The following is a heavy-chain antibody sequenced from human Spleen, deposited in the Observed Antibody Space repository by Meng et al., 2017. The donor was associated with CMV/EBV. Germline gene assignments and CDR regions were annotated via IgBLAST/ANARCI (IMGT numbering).Heavy chain of an antibody. Sequence: ASGFTFSDCGMDWVRQAPGKGLEWVAVIWYDGTNKYYADSVKGRFTISRDNSKNTLYLQMNSLRAEDTAVYYCAKLVYSASSGVDYWGQGTLVTVSS. V-gene: IGHV3-33*06. J-gene: IGHJ4*02. CDR2: IWYDGTNK. CDR3: AKLVYSASSGVDY. D-gene: IGHD6-6*01. CDR1: GFTFSDCG.